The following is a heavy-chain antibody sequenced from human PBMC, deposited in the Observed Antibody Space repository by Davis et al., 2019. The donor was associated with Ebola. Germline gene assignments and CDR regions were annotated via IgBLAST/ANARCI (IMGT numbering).Heavy chain of an antibody. CDR1: GFTVSSNY. CDR2: IYSGGST. CDR3: ARVGYDSSGYHQPFDY. D-gene: IGHD3-22*01. Sequence: PGGSLRLSCAASGFTVSSNYMSWVRQAPGKGLEWVSVIYSGGSTYYADSVKGRFTISRDNSKNTLYLQMNSLRAEDTAVYYCARVGYDSSGYHQPFDYWGQGTLVTVSS. J-gene: IGHJ4*02. V-gene: IGHV3-53*01.